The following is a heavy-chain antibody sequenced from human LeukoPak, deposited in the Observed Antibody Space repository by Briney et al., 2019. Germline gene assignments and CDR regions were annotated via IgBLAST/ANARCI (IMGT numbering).Heavy chain of an antibody. CDR3: ASEGGFMIQGNLLDH. D-gene: IGHD3-16*01. CDR1: GFSFSNYA. CDR2: ISGSGGST. Sequence: GGSLRLSCAASGFSFSNYAMSWVRQAPGKGLEWVSGISGSGGSTYYADSVKGRFTISRDNSKNTLYLQMNSLRAEDTAVYYCASEGGFMIQGNLLDHWGQGTLVTVSS. J-gene: IGHJ4*02. V-gene: IGHV3-23*01.